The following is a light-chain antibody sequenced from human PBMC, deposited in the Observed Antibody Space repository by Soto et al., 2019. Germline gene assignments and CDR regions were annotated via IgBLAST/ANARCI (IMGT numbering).Light chain of an antibody. CDR3: QQYNNWPPLT. V-gene: IGKV3D-15*01. J-gene: IGKJ4*01. CDR1: QSISSS. CDR2: DAS. Sequence: EIVLTQSPATLSLSPGERATRSCRASQSISSSLAWYQQKPGLAPTLLISDASNRASGVPDRFSGSGSGTEFTLTISSLQSEDFAVYYCQQYNNWPPLTFGGGTKVDIK.